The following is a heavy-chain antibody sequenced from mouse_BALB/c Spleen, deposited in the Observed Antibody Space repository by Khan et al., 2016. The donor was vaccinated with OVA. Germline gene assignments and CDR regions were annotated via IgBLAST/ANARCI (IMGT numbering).Heavy chain of an antibody. J-gene: IGHJ3*01. CDR2: INPSNGYT. D-gene: IGHD2-14*01. CDR3: VRDGAYHRNDGWFAY. CDR1: GYTFTSYT. V-gene: IGHV1-4*01. Sequence: QIQLVQSGAELARPGASVKMSCKASGYTFTSYTIHWIKKRPGQGLVWIGYINPSNGYTNYNQKFKDKATLTTDKSSTTAYLQLSSLTSDDSAVYNCVRDGAYHRNDGWFAYWGQGTLVTVSA.